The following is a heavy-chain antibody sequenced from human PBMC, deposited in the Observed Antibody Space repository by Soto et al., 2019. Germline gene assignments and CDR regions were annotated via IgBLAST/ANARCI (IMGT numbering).Heavy chain of an antibody. CDR2: IYYSGST. Sequence: SETLSLTCTVSGGSISSSSYYWGWIRQPPGKGLEWIGSIYYSGSTYYNPSLKSRVTISVDTSKNQFSLKLSSVTAADTAVYYCARHTRAGSFDYWGQGTLVTVS. CDR3: ARHTRAGSFDY. V-gene: IGHV4-39*01. J-gene: IGHJ4*02. CDR1: GGSISSSSYY. D-gene: IGHD2-15*01.